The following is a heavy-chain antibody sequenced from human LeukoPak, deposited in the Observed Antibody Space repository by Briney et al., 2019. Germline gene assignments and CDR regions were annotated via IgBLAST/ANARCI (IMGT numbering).Heavy chain of an antibody. J-gene: IGHJ2*01. D-gene: IGHD3-10*01. CDR2: ISSASNYI. V-gene: IGHV3-21*01. CDR1: GVTFCVHS. CDR3: ARVRGANWFFDV. Sequence: GGSLRLSCAPSGVTFCVHSMEWVRQAPGRGLEWISSISSASNYIYYSETTKGRFTISRDNFDKSLYLQMNSLRVEDTAVYYCARVRGANWFFDVWGRGPLVTVSS.